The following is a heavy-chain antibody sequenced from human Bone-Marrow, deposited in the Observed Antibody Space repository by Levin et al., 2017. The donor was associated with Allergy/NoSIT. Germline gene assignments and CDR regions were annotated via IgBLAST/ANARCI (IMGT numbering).Heavy chain of an antibody. CDR3: ARDPHPLYDYVWGSYKPSPKTGWFDP. V-gene: IGHV1-18*01. J-gene: IGHJ5*02. CDR2: ISAYNGNT. CDR1: GYTFTSYG. D-gene: IGHD3-16*01. Sequence: ASVKVSCKASGYTFTSYGISWVRQAPGQGLEWMGWISAYNGNTNYAQKLQGRVTMTTDTSTSTAYMELRSLRSDDTAVYYCARDPHPLYDYVWGSYKPSPKTGWFDPWGQGTLVTVSS.